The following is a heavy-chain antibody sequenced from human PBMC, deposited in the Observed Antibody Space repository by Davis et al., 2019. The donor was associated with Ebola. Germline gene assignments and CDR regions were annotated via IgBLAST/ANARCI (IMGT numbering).Heavy chain of an antibody. CDR2: INWNGGST. J-gene: IGHJ5*02. V-gene: IGHV3-20*01. Sequence: GESLKISCAASGFTFNIYSMNWVRQAPGKGLEWVSGINWNGGSTGYVDSVKGRFTISRDNAKNSLYLRMNSLRPEDTALYHCARVNAVTGYSRFDLWGQGTLVTVSS. CDR3: ARVNAVTGYSRFDL. CDR1: GFTFNIYS. D-gene: IGHD3-9*01.